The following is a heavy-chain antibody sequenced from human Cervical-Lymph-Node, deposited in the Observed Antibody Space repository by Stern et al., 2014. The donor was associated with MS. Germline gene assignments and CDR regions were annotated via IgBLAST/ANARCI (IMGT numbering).Heavy chain of an antibody. CDR2: ISVGNGNT. J-gene: IGHJ5*02. Sequence: QLVQSGPEVKKPGTSVKVSCKASGFTFTSSAVQWVRQARGQRLEWIGWISVGNGNTSYAKKFQERVTITRDMSTSTAYMELSSLRSEDTAVYYCAARANYYDSPGDWFDPWGQGTLVTVSS. D-gene: IGHD3-22*01. CDR3: AARANYYDSPGDWFDP. V-gene: IGHV1-58*01. CDR1: GFTFTSSA.